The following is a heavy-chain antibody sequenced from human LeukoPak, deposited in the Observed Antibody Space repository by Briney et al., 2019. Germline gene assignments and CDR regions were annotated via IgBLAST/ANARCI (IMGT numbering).Heavy chain of an antibody. J-gene: IGHJ4*02. CDR3: ARHYGDYSLGYDWGSVYY. CDR1: GYTFTCYY. V-gene: IGHV1-2*02. D-gene: IGHD4-17*01. CDR2: INPNSGGT. Sequence: ASVKVSCKASGYTFTCYYMHWVRQAPGQGHEWMGWINPNSGGTKYAQKFQGRVTITRDTSISTTYMELSRMRSDDTAVYYCARHYGDYSLGYDWGSVYYWGQGTLVTVSS.